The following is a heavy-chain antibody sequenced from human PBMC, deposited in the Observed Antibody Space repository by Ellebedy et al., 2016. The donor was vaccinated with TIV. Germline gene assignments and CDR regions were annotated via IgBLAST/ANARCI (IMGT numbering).Heavy chain of an antibody. CDR2: VDPTSGDT. CDR1: GYSFTSHY. V-gene: IGHV1-46*01. Sequence: AASVKVSCKASGYSFTSHYIHWMRRAPGQGLEWLGIVDPTSGDTTFGQKFQGRVSTTRDTSTSTVYMHLSSLTSEDTAVYNSARGRDRGGLNFDSWGQGTLVAVSS. CDR3: ARGRDRGGLNFDS. D-gene: IGHD2-15*01. J-gene: IGHJ4*02.